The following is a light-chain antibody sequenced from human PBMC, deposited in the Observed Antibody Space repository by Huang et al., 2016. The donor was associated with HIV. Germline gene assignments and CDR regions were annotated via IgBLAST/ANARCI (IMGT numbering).Light chain of an antibody. CDR1: QDIVDS. CDR3: QQYDSLPLT. V-gene: IGKV1-33*01. Sequence: DIQMTQSPASLSASVGDTVSITCQASQDIVDSLNWYQQKSGEAPVLLIYAASNLEEGVPPRFSGSGSGRDFTVTITSLQPDDIATYYCQQYDSLPLTFGGGTKVELK. J-gene: IGKJ4*01. CDR2: AAS.